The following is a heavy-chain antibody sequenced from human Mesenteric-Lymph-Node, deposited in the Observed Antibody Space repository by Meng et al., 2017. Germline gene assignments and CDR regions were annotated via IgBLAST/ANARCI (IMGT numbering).Heavy chain of an antibody. J-gene: IGHJ4*02. D-gene: IGHD6-19*01. CDR3: ASDPAGYSSGWYYFDY. V-gene: IGHV1-46*01. CDR2: INPSGGST. Sequence: ASVKVSCKASGYTFTGYYMHWVRQAPGQGREWMGIINPSGGSTSYAQKFQGRVTMTRDTSTSTVYMELSSLRSEDTAVYYCASDPAGYSSGWYYFDYWGQGTLVTVSS. CDR1: GYTFTGYY.